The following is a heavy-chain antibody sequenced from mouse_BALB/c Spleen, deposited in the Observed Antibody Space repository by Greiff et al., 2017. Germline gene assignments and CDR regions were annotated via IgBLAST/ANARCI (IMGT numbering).Heavy chain of an antibody. D-gene: IGHD2-4*01. CDR3: ARGGIYYDYAWFAY. CDR2: IYPGSGNT. Sequence: QVQLQQSGAELARPGASVKLSCKASGYTFTDYYINWVKQRTGQGLEWIGEIYPGSGNTYYNEKFKGKATLTADKSSSTAYMQLSSLTSEDSAVYFCARGGIYYDYAWFAYWGQGTLVTVSA. CDR1: GYTFTDYY. V-gene: IGHV1-77*01. J-gene: IGHJ3*01.